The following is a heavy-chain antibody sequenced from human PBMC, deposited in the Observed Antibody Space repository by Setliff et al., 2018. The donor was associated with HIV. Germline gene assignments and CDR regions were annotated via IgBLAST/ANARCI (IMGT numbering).Heavy chain of an antibody. CDR1: GGSFSDNY. D-gene: IGHD3-22*01. V-gene: IGHV4-34*01. Sequence: SETLSLTCAVYGGSFSDNYWSWIRQPPGKGLDWIAEINHNGNINYNPSLKSRVTISMDPSKKQFSLKLSSVTAADTAVYYCARDSTDGSGFPGPPSFWGQGTLVTVSS. J-gene: IGHJ4*02. CDR3: ARDSTDGSGFPGPPSF. CDR2: INHNGNI.